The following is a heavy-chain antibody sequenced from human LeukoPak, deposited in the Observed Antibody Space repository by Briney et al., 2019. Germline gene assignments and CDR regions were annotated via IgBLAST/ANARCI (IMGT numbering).Heavy chain of an antibody. Sequence: GGSLRLSCAASGFTFSSYSMNWVRQAPGTGLEWVSSITSSSSHVYYADSVKGRFTISRDNAKNSLYLQMNSLRAEDTAVYYCARAEMTTITFPDYWGQGTPVTVSS. CDR1: GFTFSSYS. D-gene: IGHD5-24*01. CDR2: ITSSSSHV. V-gene: IGHV3-21*01. J-gene: IGHJ4*02. CDR3: ARAEMTTITFPDY.